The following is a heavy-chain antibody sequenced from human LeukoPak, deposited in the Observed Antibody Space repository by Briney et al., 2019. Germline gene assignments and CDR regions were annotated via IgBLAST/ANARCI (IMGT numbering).Heavy chain of an antibody. D-gene: IGHD3-10*01. V-gene: IGHV4-59*01. CDR1: GGSISSYY. CDR3: ARYYYGSGSQEFDY. Sequence: SETLSLTCTVSGGSISSYYWSWIRQPPGKGLEWIGYIYYSGSTNYNPSLRSRVTISVDTSKNQFSLKLSSVTAADTAVYYWARYYYGSGSQEFDYWGQGTLITVSS. J-gene: IGHJ4*02. CDR2: IYYSGST.